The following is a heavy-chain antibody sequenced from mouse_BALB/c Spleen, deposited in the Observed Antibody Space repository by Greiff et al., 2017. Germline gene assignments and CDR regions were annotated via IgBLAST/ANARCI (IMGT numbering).Heavy chain of an antibody. D-gene: IGHD1-2*01. CDR2: IYPSDSYT. J-gene: IGHJ3*01. V-gene: IGHV1-69*02. Sequence: VQLQQPGAELVRPGASVKLSCKASGYTFTSYWINWVKQRPGQGLEWIGNIYPSDSYTNYNQKFKDKATLTVDKSSSTAYMQLSSPTSEDSAVYYCTREGTTAPFAYWGQGTLVTVSA. CDR1: GYTFTSYW. CDR3: TREGTTAPFAY.